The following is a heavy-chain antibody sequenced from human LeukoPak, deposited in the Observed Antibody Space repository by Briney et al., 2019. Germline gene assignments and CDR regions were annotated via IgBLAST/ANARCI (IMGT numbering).Heavy chain of an antibody. CDR1: GFTVSSNY. J-gene: IGHJ5*02. Sequence: KPGGSLRLSCAASGFTVSSNYMSWVRQAPGKGLEWVSVIYSGGSTYYADSVKGRFTISRDNSKNTLYLQMNSLRAEDTAVYYCARSDILTGYGWFDPWGQGTLVTVSS. V-gene: IGHV3-53*01. CDR3: ARSDILTGYGWFDP. D-gene: IGHD3-9*01. CDR2: IYSGGST.